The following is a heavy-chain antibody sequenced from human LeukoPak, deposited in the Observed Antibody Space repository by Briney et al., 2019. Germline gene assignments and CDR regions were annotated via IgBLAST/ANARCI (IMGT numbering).Heavy chain of an antibody. CDR1: GGTFSSYA. D-gene: IGHD6-19*01. V-gene: IGHV1-69*04. CDR2: IIPILGIA. Sequence: ASVKVSCKASGGTFSSYAISWVRQAPGQGLEWMGRIIPILGIANYVQKFQGRVTITADKSTSTAYMELSSLRSEDTAVYYCARDRGQWLVLSYYYYGMDVWGQGTTVTVSS. J-gene: IGHJ6*02. CDR3: ARDRGQWLVLSYYYYGMDV.